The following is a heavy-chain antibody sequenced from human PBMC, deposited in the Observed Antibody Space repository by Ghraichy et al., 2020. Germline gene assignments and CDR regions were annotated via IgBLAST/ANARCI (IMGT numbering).Heavy chain of an antibody. J-gene: IGHJ4*02. CDR2: ISGSGGTT. CDR3: AKAGGSYLDPFDY. D-gene: IGHD1-26*01. V-gene: IGHV3-23*01. CDR1: GFTFSSYA. Sequence: GALRLSCAASGFTFSSYAMSWVRQAPGKGLEWVSHISGSGGTTYYADSVKGRFTISRDKSKNTLYLQMNSLRAEDTAVYYCAKAGGSYLDPFDYWGQGTLVTVSS.